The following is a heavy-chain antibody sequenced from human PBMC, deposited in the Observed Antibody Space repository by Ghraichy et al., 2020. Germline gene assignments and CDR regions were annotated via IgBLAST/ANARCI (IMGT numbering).Heavy chain of an antibody. CDR1: GGSISSSSYY. CDR2: IYYSGST. Sequence: ESLNISCTVSGGSISSSSYYWGWIRQPPGKGLEWIGSIYYSGSTYYNPSLKSRVTISVDTSKNQFSLKLSSVTAADTAVYYCAAPIAVAGTGFNYWGQGTLVTVSS. D-gene: IGHD6-19*01. J-gene: IGHJ4*02. V-gene: IGHV4-39*01. CDR3: AAPIAVAGTGFNY.